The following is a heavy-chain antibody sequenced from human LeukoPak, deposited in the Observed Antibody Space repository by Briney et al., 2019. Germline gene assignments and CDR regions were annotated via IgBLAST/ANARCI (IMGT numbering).Heavy chain of an antibody. V-gene: IGHV1-2*02. Sequence: ASVKVSCKASGYTLTGYYMHWVRQAPGQGLEWMAWINPNSGATIYAQNFQDRVTVTRDTSISTAYMELSSMRSDDTAVYYCARGRQTYYYYMDVWGKGTTVTVSS. CDR1: GYTLTGYY. CDR3: ARGRQTYYYYMDV. J-gene: IGHJ6*03. CDR2: INPNSGAT.